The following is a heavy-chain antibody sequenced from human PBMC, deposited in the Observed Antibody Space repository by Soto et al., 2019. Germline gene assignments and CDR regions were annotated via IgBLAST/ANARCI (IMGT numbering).Heavy chain of an antibody. CDR1: GYTFANYG. D-gene: IGHD2-2*01. Sequence: VLLVQSGGEVKKPGASVKVSCKASGYTFANYGLSWLRQAPGQGLEWMAWISGYNGDTYYAQNQNLPLSVARTTHPSTKVDYMELRSLRSAAAAVYYCARTRLDCHNTSCYEFWGQGTLVTVAS. J-gene: IGHJ4*02. V-gene: IGHV1-18*01. CDR2: ISGYNGDT. CDR3: ARTRLDCHNTSCYEF.